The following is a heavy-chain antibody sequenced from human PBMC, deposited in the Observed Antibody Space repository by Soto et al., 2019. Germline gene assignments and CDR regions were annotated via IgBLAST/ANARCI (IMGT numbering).Heavy chain of an antibody. D-gene: IGHD6-6*01. V-gene: IGHV4-34*01. Sequence: SSETLSLTCAVYGGSFSGYYWSWIRQPPGKGLEWIGEINHSGSTNYNPSLKSRVTISVDTSKNQFSLKLSSVTAADTAVYYCARGSSSWRPRKAAADYWGQGTLVTVPQ. CDR1: GGSFSGYY. CDR3: ARGSSSWRPRKAAADY. CDR2: INHSGST. J-gene: IGHJ4*02.